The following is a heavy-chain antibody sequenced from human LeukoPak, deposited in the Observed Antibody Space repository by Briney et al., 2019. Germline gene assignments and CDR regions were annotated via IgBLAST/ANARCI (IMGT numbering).Heavy chain of an antibody. Sequence: ASVKVSCKASGYNFTSYYMHWVRQAPGQGLEWMGIINPSGGTTSYAQKFQGRVTVTRDTSTSTVYMELSSLRSEDTAVYYCAGPSSAYEYWGQGILVTVSS. CDR1: GYNFTSYY. D-gene: IGHD2-15*01. CDR2: INPSGGTT. J-gene: IGHJ4*02. V-gene: IGHV1-46*01. CDR3: AGPSSAYEY.